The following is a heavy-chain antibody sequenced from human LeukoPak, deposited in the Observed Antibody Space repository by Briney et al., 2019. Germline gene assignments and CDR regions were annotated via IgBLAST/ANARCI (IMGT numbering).Heavy chain of an antibody. CDR2: IYYGGST. CDR3: ARLGDYYDSSGYFDAFDI. Sequence: PSETLSLTCTVSGGSISSYYWSWIRQPAGKGLEWIGTIYYGGSTYYNPSLKSRVTISVDTSKKQFSLKLTSVTAADAAVYYCARLGDYYDSSGYFDAFDIWGQGTMVTVFS. D-gene: IGHD3-22*01. J-gene: IGHJ3*02. V-gene: IGHV4-59*05. CDR1: GGSISSYY.